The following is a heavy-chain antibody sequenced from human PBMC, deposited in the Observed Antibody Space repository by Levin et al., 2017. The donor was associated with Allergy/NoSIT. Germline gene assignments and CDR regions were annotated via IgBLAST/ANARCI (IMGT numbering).Heavy chain of an antibody. J-gene: IGHJ4*02. V-gene: IGHV4-34*01. CDR3: ARVRYPRIARFDY. Sequence: SETLSLTCAVYGGSFSGYYWSWIRQPPGKGLEWIGEINHSGSTNYNPSLKSRVTISVDTSKNQFSLKLSSVTAADTAVYYCARVRYPRIARFDYWGQGTLVTVSS. CDR2: INHSGST. D-gene: IGHD6-6*01. CDR1: GGSFSGYY.